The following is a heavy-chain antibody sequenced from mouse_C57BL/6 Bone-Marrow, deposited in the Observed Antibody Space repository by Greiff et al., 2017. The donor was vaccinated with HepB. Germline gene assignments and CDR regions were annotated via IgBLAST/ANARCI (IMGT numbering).Heavy chain of an antibody. V-gene: IGHV6-3*01. J-gene: IGHJ2*01. CDR1: GFTFSNYW. D-gene: IGHD2-4*01. Sequence: DVHLVESGGGLVQPGGSMKLSCVASGFTFSNYWMNWVRQSPEKGLEWVAQIRLKSDNYATNYAESVKGRFTISRDDSKSSVYLQMNNLRAEDTGIYYCTILLYDYEGYWGQGTTLTVSS. CDR3: TILLYDYEGY. CDR2: IRLKSDNYAT.